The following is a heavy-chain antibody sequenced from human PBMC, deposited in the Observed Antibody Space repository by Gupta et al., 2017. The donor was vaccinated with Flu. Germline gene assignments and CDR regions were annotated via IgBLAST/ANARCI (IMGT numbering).Heavy chain of an antibody. CDR1: GFSVSNVW. CDR2: FKKKSDGDTV. V-gene: IGHV3-15*01. D-gene: IGHD3-16*02. CDR3: TTGYPIHY. J-gene: IGHJ4*02. Sequence: AQLVESGGGLIKPGGSLTLACAASGFSVSNVWMSWVRQAPGRGLEWVGRFKKKSDGDTVDYNTFARDRFVFSRDDSKNSVYLHMSGLKTQDTAVYFCTTGYPIHYWGRGTLVFVSP.